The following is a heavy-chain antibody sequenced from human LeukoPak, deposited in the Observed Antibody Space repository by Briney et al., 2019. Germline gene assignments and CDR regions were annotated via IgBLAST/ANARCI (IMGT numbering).Heavy chain of an antibody. D-gene: IGHD6-13*01. J-gene: IGHJ6*03. CDR1: GGTFSSYA. Sequence: SVKVSCKASGGTFSSYAISWVRQAPGQGLEWMGGIIPIFGTANYAQKFQGRVTITTDESTSTAYMELSSLRSEDTAVYYCASDGSSSAGTMDVWGKGTTVTVSS. CDR3: ASDGSSSAGTMDV. CDR2: IIPIFGTA. V-gene: IGHV1-69*05.